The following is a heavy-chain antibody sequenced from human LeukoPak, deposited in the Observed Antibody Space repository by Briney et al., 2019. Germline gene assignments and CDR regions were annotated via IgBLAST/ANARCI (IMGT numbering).Heavy chain of an antibody. V-gene: IGHV4-59*01. J-gene: IGHJ6*02. CDR1: GGSTNTYY. D-gene: IGHD3-22*01. Sequence: SETLSLTCTVSGGSTNTYYWSWIRQPPGKGLEWIGYIYHSGSTNYNPSLKSRVTISVDTSKNQVSLKLTSVTAADTAVYYCARRTYYYDSSGPGYYYYGMDVWGQGTTVAVSS. CDR3: ARRTYYYDSSGPGYYYYGMDV. CDR2: IYHSGST.